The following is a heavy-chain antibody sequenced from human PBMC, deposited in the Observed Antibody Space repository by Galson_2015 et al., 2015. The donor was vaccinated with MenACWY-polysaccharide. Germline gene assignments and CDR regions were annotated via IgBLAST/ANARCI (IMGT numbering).Heavy chain of an antibody. CDR1: GFTFSSYD. CDR2: ISASGRST. V-gene: IGHV3-23*01. CDR3: AKVHSYAYVNTYYRLDG. Sequence: SLRLSCAASGFTFSSYDMTWVRQAPGKGLEWVSTISASGRSTFYADSVKGRFTISRDNSKNTLYLQLNSLRAEDTSVYYCAKVHSYAYVNTYYRLDGGGQGTTVTAPS. J-gene: IGHJ6*02. D-gene: IGHD5-18*01.